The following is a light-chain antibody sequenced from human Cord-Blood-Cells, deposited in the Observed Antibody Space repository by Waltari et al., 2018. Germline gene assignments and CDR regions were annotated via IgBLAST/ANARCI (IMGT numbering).Light chain of an antibody. CDR1: SSDVGSYNL. CDR3: CSYAGSSTSWV. Sequence: QSALTQPASVSGSPGQSITISCTGTSSDVGSYNLVSWYQQHPGKAPKLMIYEGSKRPSGVSNRFSGSKSGNTASLTISGLQAEDEADYYCCSYAGSSTSWVFGGGTK. J-gene: IGLJ3*02. V-gene: IGLV2-23*01. CDR2: EGS.